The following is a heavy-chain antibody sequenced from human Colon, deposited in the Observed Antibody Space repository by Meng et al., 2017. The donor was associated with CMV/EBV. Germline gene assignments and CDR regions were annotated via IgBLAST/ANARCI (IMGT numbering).Heavy chain of an antibody. V-gene: IGHV3-23*01. CDR1: GFSFTDYA. CDR2: MTGAAGST. D-gene: IGHD3-3*01. Sequence: GESLKISCAASGFSFTDYAMSWVRQAPGKGLEWVSTMTGAAGSTYYADSVRGRFTISRDGSRNTLYLQINSLRADDSAVYYCAKGAAFHDFWSGFADWGQGTVVTVSS. CDR3: AKGAAFHDFWSGFAD. J-gene: IGHJ4*02.